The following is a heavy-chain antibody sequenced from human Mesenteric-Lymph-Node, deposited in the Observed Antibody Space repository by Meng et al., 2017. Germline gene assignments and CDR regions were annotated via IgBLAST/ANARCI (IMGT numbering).Heavy chain of an antibody. D-gene: IGHD1-26*01. J-gene: IGHJ4*02. CDR2: ISYDGSNK. Sequence: GGSLRLSCAASGFSFSSYALHWVRQAPGKGLEWVAVISYDGSNKYYADSVKGRFTISRDNSKNTLYLQMNSLRAEDTAVYYCARDFSPLVGATTGYFDYWGQGTLVTVSS. CDR1: GFSFSSYA. CDR3: ARDFSPLVGATTGYFDY. V-gene: IGHV3-30*04.